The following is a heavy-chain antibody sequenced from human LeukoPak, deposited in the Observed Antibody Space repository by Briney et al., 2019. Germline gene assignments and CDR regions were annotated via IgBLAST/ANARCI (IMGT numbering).Heavy chain of an antibody. CDR3: ATRYSGSYSGWAY. V-gene: IGHV1-2*02. D-gene: IGHD1-26*01. J-gene: IGHJ4*02. Sequence: ASVKVSCKASGYTFTGYYMHWVRQAPGQGLEWMGWINPNSGGTNYAQKFQGRVTMTRDTSISTAYMELSRLRSDDTAVYYCATRYSGSYSGWAYWGQGTLATVSS. CDR2: INPNSGGT. CDR1: GYTFTGYY.